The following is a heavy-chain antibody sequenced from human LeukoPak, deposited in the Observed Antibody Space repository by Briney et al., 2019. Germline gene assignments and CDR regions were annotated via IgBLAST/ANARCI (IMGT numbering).Heavy chain of an antibody. J-gene: IGHJ3*02. CDR3: ARGGRYSSSWYGAFDI. D-gene: IGHD6-13*01. V-gene: IGHV3-23*01. CDR1: GFTFSSYA. CDR2: ISGSGGST. Sequence: GGSLRLSCAASGFTFSSYAMSWVRQAPGKGLEWVSAISGSGGSTYYADSVKGRFTISRDNSKNTLYLQMNSLRAGDTAVYYCARGGRYSSSWYGAFDIWGQGTMVTVSS.